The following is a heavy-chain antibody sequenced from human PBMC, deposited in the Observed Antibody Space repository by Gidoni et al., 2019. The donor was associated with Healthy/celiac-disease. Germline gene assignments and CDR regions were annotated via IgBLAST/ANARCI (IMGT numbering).Heavy chain of an antibody. V-gene: IGHV3-33*01. CDR3: ARDGGSYYADYYYYYGMDV. CDR1: GFTFGSYG. Sequence: QVQLVESGGGVVQPGRSLRLSCAASGFTFGSYGMHWVRQAPGKGLEWVAVIWYDGSNKYYADSVKGRFTISRDNSKNTLYLQMNSLRAEDTAVYYCARDGGSYYADYYYYYGMDVWGQGTTVTVSS. J-gene: IGHJ6*02. CDR2: IWYDGSNK. D-gene: IGHD1-26*01.